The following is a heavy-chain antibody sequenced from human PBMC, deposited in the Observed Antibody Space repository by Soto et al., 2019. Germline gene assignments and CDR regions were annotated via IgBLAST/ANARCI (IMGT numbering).Heavy chain of an antibody. CDR3: ARDVLLWFGEGPYGMDV. D-gene: IGHD3-10*01. CDR2: IYYSGST. V-gene: IGHV4-30-4*01. J-gene: IGHJ6*02. Sequence: SETLSLTCTVSGGSISSGDYYWSWIRQPPGKGLEWIGYIYYSGSTYYNPSLKSRVTISVDTSKNQFSLKLSSVTAADTAVYYCARDVLLWFGEGPYGMDVWGQGTTVTVSS. CDR1: GGSISSGDYY.